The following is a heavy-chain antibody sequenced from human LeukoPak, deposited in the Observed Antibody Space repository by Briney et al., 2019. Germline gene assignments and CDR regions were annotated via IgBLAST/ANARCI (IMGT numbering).Heavy chain of an antibody. Sequence: PSETLSLTCTVSGGSISSSSYHWDWIRQPPGKGLEWIGNVYYGGNTFYNSSLESRVTISVDMSKNQFSLKLTSLTAADTAVYYCARQRADYFYHYLGVWGKGTSVTVSS. J-gene: IGHJ6*03. CDR2: VYYGGNT. CDR3: ARQRADYFYHYLGV. V-gene: IGHV4-39*01. CDR1: GGSISSSSYH.